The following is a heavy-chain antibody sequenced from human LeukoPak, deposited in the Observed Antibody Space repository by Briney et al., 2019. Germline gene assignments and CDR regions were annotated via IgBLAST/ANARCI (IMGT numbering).Heavy chain of an antibody. Sequence: GGSLRLSCAASGFTFSSYSMNWVRQAPGKGLEWVSSISSSSSYIYHADSVKGRFTISRDNAKNSLYLQMNSLRAEDTAVYYCARYSSSYDYWGQGTLVTVSS. CDR1: GFTFSSYS. D-gene: IGHD6-6*01. CDR3: ARYSSSYDY. J-gene: IGHJ4*02. V-gene: IGHV3-21*01. CDR2: ISSSSSYI.